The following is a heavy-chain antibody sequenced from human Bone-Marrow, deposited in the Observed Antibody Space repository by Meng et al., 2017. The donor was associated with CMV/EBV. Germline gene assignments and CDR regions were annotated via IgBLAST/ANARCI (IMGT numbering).Heavy chain of an antibody. CDR3: AKVRFQYSSSLYYFDY. V-gene: IGHV3-23*01. J-gene: IGHJ4*02. CDR2: ISGSGGGT. CDR1: FSFRTYA. Sequence: FSFRTYAISWVRQAPGKGLDWVSVISGSGGGTYYADSVKGRFTISRDNSKNTLYLQMNSLRAEDTAVYYCAKVRFQYSSSLYYFDYWGQGTLVTVSS. D-gene: IGHD6-6*01.